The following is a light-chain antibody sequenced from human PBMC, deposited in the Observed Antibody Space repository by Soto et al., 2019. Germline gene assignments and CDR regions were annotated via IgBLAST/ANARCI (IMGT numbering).Light chain of an antibody. Sequence: QSVLTQTASVSGSPGQSTTISCTGTSTDAGSYSLVTWYQQHPGKAPKLVIYEVSKRPSGVSNRFSGSKSGNTASLTISGPRAGAEAVYSSAQYEGSSTYVF. CDR3: AQYEGSSTYV. J-gene: IGLJ1*01. CDR2: EVS. V-gene: IGLV2-23*02. CDR1: STDAGSYSL.